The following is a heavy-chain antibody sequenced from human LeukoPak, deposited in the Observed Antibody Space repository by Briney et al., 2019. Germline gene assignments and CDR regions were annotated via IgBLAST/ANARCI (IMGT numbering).Heavy chain of an antibody. CDR2: IYPGDSDT. CDR3: ARQSRLQFYNWFDP. V-gene: IGHV5-51*01. J-gene: IGHJ5*02. Sequence: GESLKISCKGSGYSFTSYWIGWGRQMPGKGLEWMGIIYPGDSDTRYSPSFQGQVTISADKSISTAYLQWSSLKASDTAVYYCARQSRLQFYNWFDPWGQGTLVTVSS. CDR1: GYSFTSYW. D-gene: IGHD4-11*01.